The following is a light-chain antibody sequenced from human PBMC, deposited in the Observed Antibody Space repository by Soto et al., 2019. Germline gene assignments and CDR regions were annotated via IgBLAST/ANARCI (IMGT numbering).Light chain of an antibody. CDR2: EGS. CDR1: SSDVGSYNL. CDR3: CSYAGISTVV. V-gene: IGLV2-23*01. J-gene: IGLJ2*01. Sequence: QSALNQPASVSGSPGQSITISCTGTSSDVGSYNLVSWYQQHPGKAPQLMIYEGSKRPSGVSNRFSGSKSGNTASLTISGLQAEDGADYYCCSYAGISTVVFGGGTKRTV.